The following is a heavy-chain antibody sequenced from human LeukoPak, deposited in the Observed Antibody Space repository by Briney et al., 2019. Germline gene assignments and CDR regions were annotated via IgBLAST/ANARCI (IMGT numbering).Heavy chain of an antibody. D-gene: IGHD1-26*01. CDR3: ARDGELGATGTRFDY. CDR1: GFTFSRDA. J-gene: IGHJ4*02. Sequence: TGGGLRVSCAAPGFTFSRDATRGGGQAPAKGLYRVAVISYDGSNKYYADSVKGRFTISRDNSKNTLSPQLNSMRAEHTAVHYCARDGELGATGTRFDYWGQGTLVTVSS. CDR2: ISYDGSNK. V-gene: IGHV3-30*04.